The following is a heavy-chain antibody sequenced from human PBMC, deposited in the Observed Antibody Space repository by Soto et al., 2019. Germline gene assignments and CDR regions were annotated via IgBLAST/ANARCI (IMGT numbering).Heavy chain of an antibody. D-gene: IGHD6-13*01. Sequence: SETLSLTCTVSGGSISSGDYYWSWIRQPPGKGLEWIGYIYYSGSTYYNPSLKSRVTISVDTSKNQFSLKLSSVTAADTAVYYCARVYSSSWYSYYYYYGMDVWGQGTTVTVSS. J-gene: IGHJ6*02. CDR1: GGSISSGDYY. CDR2: IYYSGST. CDR3: ARVYSSSWYSYYYYYGMDV. V-gene: IGHV4-30-4*01.